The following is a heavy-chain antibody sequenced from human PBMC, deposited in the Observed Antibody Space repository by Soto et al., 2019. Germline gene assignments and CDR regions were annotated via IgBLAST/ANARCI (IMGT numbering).Heavy chain of an antibody. Sequence: QVQLVQSGAEVKKPGSSVKVSCKASGGTFSSYAISWVRQAPGQGLEWMGGIIPIFGTANYAQKFQGRVTITADESTSPAYMELSSLRSEDTAVYYCAACYSYGSNYWYFDLWGRGTLVTVSS. V-gene: IGHV1-69*01. CDR3: AACYSYGSNYWYFDL. J-gene: IGHJ2*01. CDR1: GGTFSSYA. CDR2: IIPIFGTA. D-gene: IGHD5-18*01.